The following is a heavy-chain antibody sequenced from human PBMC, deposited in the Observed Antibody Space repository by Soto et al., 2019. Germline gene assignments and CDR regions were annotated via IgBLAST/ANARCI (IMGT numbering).Heavy chain of an antibody. J-gene: IGHJ6*02. CDR3: ARGRRDYGMDV. V-gene: IGHV4-59*01. CDR1: GGSISSYY. Sequence: QVQLQESGPGLVKPSETLSLTCTVSGGSISSYYWCWIRQPPGKGLEWIGYIYTSGTTNYNPSLKSRVTISVDTSKNQVSLKLSSVTAADTAVYYCARGRRDYGMDVWGQGTTVTVSS. CDR2: IYTSGTT.